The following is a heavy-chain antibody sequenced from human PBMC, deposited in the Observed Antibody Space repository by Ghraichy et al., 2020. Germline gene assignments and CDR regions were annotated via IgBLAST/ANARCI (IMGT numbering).Heavy chain of an antibody. D-gene: IGHD2-2*01. CDR1: GYSISSGYY. CDR2: IYHSGST. V-gene: IGHV4-38-2*02. Sequence: SETLSLTCAVSGYSISSGYYWGWIRQPPGKGLEWIGSIYHSGSTYYNPSLKSRVTISVDTSKNQFSLKLSSVTAADTAVYYCARDPGYCSSTSCYADYYGMDVWGQGTTVTVSS. J-gene: IGHJ6*02. CDR3: ARDPGYCSSTSCYADYYGMDV.